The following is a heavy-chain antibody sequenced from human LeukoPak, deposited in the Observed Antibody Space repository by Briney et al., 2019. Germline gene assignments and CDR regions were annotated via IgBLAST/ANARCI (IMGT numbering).Heavy chain of an antibody. Sequence: RSSGALSLTCAVSGGPISSSNWWSWVRQPPGKGLEWIGEINHSGSTNYNPSLKSRVTISVDTSKNQFSLKLSSVTAADTAVYYCARGQSHKKYYYDSSGHGGGDFDYWGQGTLVTVSS. CDR3: ARGQSHKKYYYDSSGHGGGDFDY. V-gene: IGHV4-4*02. D-gene: IGHD3-22*01. CDR1: GGPISSSNW. CDR2: INHSGST. J-gene: IGHJ4*02.